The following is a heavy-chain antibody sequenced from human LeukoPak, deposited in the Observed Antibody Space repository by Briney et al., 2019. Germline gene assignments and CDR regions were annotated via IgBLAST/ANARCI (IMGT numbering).Heavy chain of an antibody. CDR2: ISYDGRKK. CDR3: AREQTFGVVLPFDY. V-gene: IGHV3-30*04. Sequence: GGSLRLSCTASGFTFSSYAMPWVRQAPGKGLEWVAVISYDGRKKYHADSVKGRFTISRDNSKNTLYLQVNSLRAEDTAVYYCAREQTFGVVLPFDYWGQGTLVTVSS. D-gene: IGHD3-3*01. J-gene: IGHJ4*02. CDR1: GFTFSSYA.